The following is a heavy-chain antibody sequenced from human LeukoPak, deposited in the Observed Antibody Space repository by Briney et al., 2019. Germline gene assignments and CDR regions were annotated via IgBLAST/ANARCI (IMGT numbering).Heavy chain of an antibody. CDR3: ARASEIVPAAMFDY. CDR1: GFTFSDYY. V-gene: IGHV3-11*01. J-gene: IGHJ4*02. CDR2: ISSSGSTI. Sequence: GGSLRLSCAASGFTFSDYYMSWIRQAPGKGLEWVSYISSSGSTIYYADSVKGRFTISRDNAKNSLYLQMNSLRAEDTAVYYCARASEIVPAAMFDYWGQGTLVTVSS. D-gene: IGHD2-2*01.